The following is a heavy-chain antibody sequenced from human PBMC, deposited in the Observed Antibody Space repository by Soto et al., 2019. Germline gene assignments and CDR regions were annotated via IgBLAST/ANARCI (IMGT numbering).Heavy chain of an antibody. V-gene: IGHV4-59*01. D-gene: IGHD5-12*01. Sequence: SETLSLTCTVSGGSISSYYWSWIRQPPGKGLEWIGYIYYSGSTNYNPSLKSRVTISVDTSKNQFSLKLSSVTAADTAVYYCARVRGYSGYDFIYDYWGQGTLVTVSS. CDR2: IYYSGST. CDR3: ARVRGYSGYDFIYDY. CDR1: GGSISSYY. J-gene: IGHJ4*02.